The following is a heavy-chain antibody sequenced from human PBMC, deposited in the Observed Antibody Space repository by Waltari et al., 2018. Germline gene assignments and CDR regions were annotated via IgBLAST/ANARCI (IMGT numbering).Heavy chain of an antibody. CDR1: GFTFSSYE. V-gene: IGHV3-48*03. D-gene: IGHD3-10*01. CDR3: GRTYYYGGV. Sequence: EVQLVESGGGLVQPGGSLRLSCAASGFTFSSYEMNWVRQAPGKGLEWVSYNSYSWSTIYYAESVKGRFNILRDKAKNSLYLQMNSLRADDTSVYYCGRTYYYGGVWGQGTLVTVSS. CDR2: NSYSWSTI. J-gene: IGHJ4*02.